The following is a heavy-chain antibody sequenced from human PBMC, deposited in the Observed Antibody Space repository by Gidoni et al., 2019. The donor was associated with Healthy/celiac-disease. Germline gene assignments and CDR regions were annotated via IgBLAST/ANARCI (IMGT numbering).Heavy chain of an antibody. V-gene: IGHV4-61*02. CDR3: ARDQCSGGSCYLDY. CDR1: GGSISSGSYY. D-gene: IGHD2-15*01. J-gene: IGHJ4*02. CDR2: IYTSGSP. Sequence: QVQLQESGPGLVKPSQTLSLTCTVAGGSISSGSYYWSWIRQPAGKGLEWIGRIYTSGSPNYNPSLKSRVTISVDTSKNQFSLKLSSVTAADTAVYYCARDQCSGGSCYLDYWGQGTLVTVSS.